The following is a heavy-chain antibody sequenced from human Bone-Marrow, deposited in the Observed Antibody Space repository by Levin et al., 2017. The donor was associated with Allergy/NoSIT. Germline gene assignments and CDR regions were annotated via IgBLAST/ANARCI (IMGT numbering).Heavy chain of an antibody. J-gene: IGHJ4*02. CDR1: GYSISSAYY. D-gene: IGHD2-15*01. CDR2: IYHSGST. CDR3: ARTLGYCSGDSCYFYFDY. V-gene: IGHV4-38-2*01. Sequence: SQTLSLTCAVSGYSISSAYYWGWIRQPPGEGLEWIGNIYHSGSTYYNPSLKSRVTISVDTSKNQFSLKVTSVTAADTAVYYCARTLGYCSGDSCYFYFDYWGRGTLVTVSS.